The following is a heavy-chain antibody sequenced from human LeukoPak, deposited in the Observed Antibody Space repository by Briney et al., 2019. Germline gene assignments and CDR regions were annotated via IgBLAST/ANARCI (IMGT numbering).Heavy chain of an antibody. CDR3: AKGGGRFHLPFDP. V-gene: IGHV3-30*18. CDR1: GFTFSSYG. Sequence: GRSLRLSCAASGFTFSSYGMHWVRQAPGKGLEWVALISYDGSIKYYADSVKGRFTISRDNSKNTLYLQMNSLRAGDTAVYYCAKGGGRFHLPFDPWGQGTLVTVSS. D-gene: IGHD3-16*01. CDR2: ISYDGSIK. J-gene: IGHJ5*02.